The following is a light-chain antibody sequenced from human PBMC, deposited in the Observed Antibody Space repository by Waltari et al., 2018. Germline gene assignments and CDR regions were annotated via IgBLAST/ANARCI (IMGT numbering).Light chain of an antibody. CDR1: QSIRSY. J-gene: IGKJ1*01. CDR2: HAS. Sequence: VATQTPGTLSLHPGDRATIPCWTSQSIRSYLAWYQQKPGQAPRLLIYHASTMVTGIPDRFSASGSGTDFSLTISSLEPEDFAMYYCQQYVESPVTFGQGTKVEIK. V-gene: IGKV3-20*01. CDR3: QQYVESPVT.